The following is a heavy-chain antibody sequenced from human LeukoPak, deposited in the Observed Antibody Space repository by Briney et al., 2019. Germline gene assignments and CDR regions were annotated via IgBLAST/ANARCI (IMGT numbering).Heavy chain of an antibody. D-gene: IGHD3-10*01. Sequence: ASVKVSCKASGGTLSSYAISWVRQAPGQGLEWMGGIIPIFGTANYAQKFQGRVTITADKSTSTAYMELSSLRSEDTAVYYCARAGKLYYGSGSPRSYFDYWGQGTLVTVSS. CDR3: ARAGKLYYGSGSPRSYFDY. J-gene: IGHJ4*02. CDR1: GGTLSSYA. CDR2: IIPIFGTA. V-gene: IGHV1-69*06.